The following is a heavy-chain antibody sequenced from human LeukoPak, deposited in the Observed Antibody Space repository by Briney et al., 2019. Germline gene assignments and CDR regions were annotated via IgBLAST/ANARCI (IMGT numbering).Heavy chain of an antibody. J-gene: IGHJ3*02. CDR3: ARSEFEAFDM. CDR2: INSNSNYM. V-gene: IGHV3-21*01. CDR1: GFIFSYYS. Sequence: GGSLRLSCAASGFIFSYYSMNWVRQAPGKGLEWVSSINSNSNYMSYADSVKGRFTISRDNAKNSLYLQITSLRAEDTAVHYCARSEFEAFDMWGQGTMVTVSS. D-gene: IGHD3-10*01.